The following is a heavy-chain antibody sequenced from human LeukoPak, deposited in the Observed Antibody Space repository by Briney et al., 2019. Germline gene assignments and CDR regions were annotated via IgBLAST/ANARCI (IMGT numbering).Heavy chain of an antibody. Sequence: PSETLSLTCSVSGGSVRNDYWTWVRQAPGKGLEWIGYIHSTDGSNYSPSLNSRITISLDKSKNQFSLKVTSVTAADTAVYYYARGRLVHFHYYYYYLDVWGRGTAVTVSS. J-gene: IGHJ6*03. D-gene: IGHD3-3*02. V-gene: IGHV4-59*02. CDR1: GGSVRNDY. CDR2: IHSTDGS. CDR3: ARGRLVHFHYYYYYLDV.